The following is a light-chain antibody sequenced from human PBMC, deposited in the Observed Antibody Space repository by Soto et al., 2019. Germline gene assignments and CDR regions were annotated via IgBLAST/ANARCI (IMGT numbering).Light chain of an antibody. CDR3: QQYNNWPLWT. J-gene: IGKJ1*01. CDR2: GAS. CDR1: QSISVTY. V-gene: IGKV3-15*01. Sequence: EIVLTQSPGTLSLSPGERATLSCRASQSISVTYLAWYQQKPGQAPRLLIYGASTRATGIPARFSGSGSGTEFTLTISSLQSEDFAVYYCQQYNNWPLWTFGQGTMVDIK.